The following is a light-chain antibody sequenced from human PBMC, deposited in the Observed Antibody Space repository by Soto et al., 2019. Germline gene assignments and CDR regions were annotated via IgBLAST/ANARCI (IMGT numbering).Light chain of an antibody. J-gene: IGLJ1*01. V-gene: IGLV1-40*01. Sequence: QSVLTQPPSVSGAPGQNITISCSGSSSNLGTNYDVHWYQRLPETAPKLLIYSSTNRPSGVPVRFSGSKSGTSASLAITGLRAEDEAEYYCSSYTSSSIVFGTGTKLTVL. CDR3: SSYTSSSIV. CDR1: SSNLGTNYD. CDR2: SST.